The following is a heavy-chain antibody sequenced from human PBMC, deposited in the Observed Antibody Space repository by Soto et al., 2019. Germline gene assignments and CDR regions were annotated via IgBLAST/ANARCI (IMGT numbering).Heavy chain of an antibody. Sequence: VQLLESGGGLVQPGGSLRLSCAASGFTFSSYAMSWVRQAPGKGLEWVSAISGSGGSTYYADSVKGRFTISRDNSKNTLYLQMNSLRAEDTAVYYCAKVAIVVVPAARGNIDYWGQGTLVTVSS. CDR2: ISGSGGST. CDR3: AKVAIVVVPAARGNIDY. J-gene: IGHJ4*02. D-gene: IGHD2-2*01. CDR1: GFTFSSYA. V-gene: IGHV3-23*01.